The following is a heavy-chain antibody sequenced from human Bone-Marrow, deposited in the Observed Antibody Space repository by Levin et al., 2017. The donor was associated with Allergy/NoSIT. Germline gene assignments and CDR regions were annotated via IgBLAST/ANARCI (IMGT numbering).Heavy chain of an antibody. Sequence: PGGSLRLSCKASGGPFNSYTFGWVRQAPGQGPEWMGRVVPTVGLANYAQKFQGRVTITADKSTTTAYMELRSLTSEDTAVYYCGRDSHHDFRRPDWFDPWGQGTLVTVSS. CDR3: GRDSHHDFRRPDWFDP. J-gene: IGHJ5*02. V-gene: IGHV1-69*04. CDR2: VVPTVGLA. CDR1: GGPFNSYT. D-gene: IGHD3-3*01.